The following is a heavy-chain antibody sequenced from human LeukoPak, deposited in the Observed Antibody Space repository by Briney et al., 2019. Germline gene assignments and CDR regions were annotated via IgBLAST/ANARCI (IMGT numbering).Heavy chain of an antibody. CDR1: GFTFSTYV. V-gene: IGHV3-23*01. CDR3: AKEKTSSWPYYADY. CDR2: ISGSGGST. J-gene: IGHJ4*02. D-gene: IGHD2-2*01. Sequence: QPGGSLRLSCAASGFTFSTYVMSWVRQAPGKGLEWVSAISGSGGSTYYVDSVKGRFTISRDNSKNTLYLQMNSLRAEDTAVYNCAKEKTSSWPYYADYWGQGTLVTVSS.